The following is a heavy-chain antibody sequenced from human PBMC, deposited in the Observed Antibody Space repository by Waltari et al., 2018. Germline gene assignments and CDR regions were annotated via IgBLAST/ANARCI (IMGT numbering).Heavy chain of an antibody. CDR3: ARGILQGGAVVVITYYFDY. J-gene: IGHJ4*02. Sequence: QVQLQQWGAGLLKPSETLSLTCAVYGGSFSGSYWSWIRQPPGTGLEWIGEINHSGSTNYNPALNGRVTISVDTSKNQFSLKLSSVTAADTAVYYCARGILQGGAVVVITYYFDYWGQGTLVTVSS. CDR2: INHSGST. CDR1: GGSFSGSY. D-gene: IGHD3-22*01. V-gene: IGHV4-34*01.